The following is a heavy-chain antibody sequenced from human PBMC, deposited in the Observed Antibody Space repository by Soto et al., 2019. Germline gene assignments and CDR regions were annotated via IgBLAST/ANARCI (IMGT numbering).Heavy chain of an antibody. Sequence: GGSLRLSCAASGFTFSSYSMNWVRQAPGKGLEWVSSITSSGSYIYYADSVKGRFTISRDNAKNSLYLQMNSLRAEDTAVYYCATAVLRRYTYGYDFGFWGQGPLVTVYS. CDR1: GFTFSSYS. CDR3: ATAVLRRYTYGYDFGF. V-gene: IGHV3-21*01. D-gene: IGHD5-18*01. CDR2: ITSSGSYI. J-gene: IGHJ4*02.